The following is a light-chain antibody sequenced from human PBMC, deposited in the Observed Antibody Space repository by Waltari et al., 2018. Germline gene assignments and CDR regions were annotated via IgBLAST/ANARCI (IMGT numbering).Light chain of an antibody. CDR2: EGS. J-gene: IGLJ1*01. CDR1: NSDVGRYTL. CDR3: CSYAGGSAPYV. V-gene: IGLV2-23*01. Sequence: QSALTQPASVSGSPGQSITISCPGNNSDVGRYTLFPRFQQHPGKAPKLMIYEGSKRPLGVSNRFSGSKSGNTASLTISGLQAEDEADYYCCSYAGGSAPYVFGTGTKVTVL.